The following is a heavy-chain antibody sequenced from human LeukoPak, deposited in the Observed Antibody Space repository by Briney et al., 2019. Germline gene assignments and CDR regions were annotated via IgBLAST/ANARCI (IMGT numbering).Heavy chain of an antibody. Sequence: GGALRLSCAASGFTFSSYSMNWVRQAPGKGLEWVSSICSSSSYIYYADSVKGRFTISRDNAKNSLYLQMNCLRAEDTALYYCARGPANPLYYDILTGANPHILEYGMYVRGQGDTVTASS. CDR3: ARGPANPLYYDILTGANPHILEYGMYV. V-gene: IGHV3-21*01. CDR2: ICSSSSYI. CDR1: GFTFSSYS. J-gene: IGHJ6*01. D-gene: IGHD3-9*01.